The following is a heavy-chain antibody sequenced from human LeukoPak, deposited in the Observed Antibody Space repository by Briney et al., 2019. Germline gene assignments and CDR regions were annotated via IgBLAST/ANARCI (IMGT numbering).Heavy chain of an antibody. J-gene: IGHJ4*02. CDR1: GYTFSSYG. D-gene: IGHD5-18*01. CDR3: ARVTIQLWYNDY. V-gene: IGHV1-18*01. CDR2: ISAYNGNT. Sequence: GASVKVSCKASGYTFSSYGISWVRRAPGQGLEWMGWISAYNGNTNYAQKLQGRVTMTTDTSTSTAYMELRSLRSDDTAVYYCARVTIQLWYNDYWGQGTLVTVSS.